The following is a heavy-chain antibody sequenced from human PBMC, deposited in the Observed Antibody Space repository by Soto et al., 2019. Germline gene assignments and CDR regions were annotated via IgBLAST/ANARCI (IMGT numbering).Heavy chain of an antibody. Sequence: EVQLLESGGGLVQPGGSLRLSCAVSGFSFSNSAMTWVRQAPGKELEWVSGISGSGDITYNTDSVKGRFAISRDTSKNVVYLQMRSLRAEDTAVYYCAKVPQWVLRYHDWFFDYWGQGTLVTVSS. D-gene: IGHD3-9*01. V-gene: IGHV3-23*01. CDR2: ISGSGDIT. CDR3: AKVPQWVLRYHDWFFDY. CDR1: GFSFSNSA. J-gene: IGHJ4*02.